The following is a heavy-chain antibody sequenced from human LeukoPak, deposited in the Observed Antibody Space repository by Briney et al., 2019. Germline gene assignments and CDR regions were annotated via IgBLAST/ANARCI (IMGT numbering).Heavy chain of an antibody. CDR3: ARVSAPDDAFDI. CDR1: GGSISSGDYY. CDR2: IYYSGSA. J-gene: IGHJ3*02. D-gene: IGHD1-14*01. V-gene: IGHV4-30-4*01. Sequence: SETLSLTCTVSGGSISSGDYYWSWIRQPPGKGLEWIGYIYYSGSAYYNPSLKSRVTISVDTSKNQFSLKLSSVTAADTAVYYCARVSAPDDAFDIWGQGTMVTVSS.